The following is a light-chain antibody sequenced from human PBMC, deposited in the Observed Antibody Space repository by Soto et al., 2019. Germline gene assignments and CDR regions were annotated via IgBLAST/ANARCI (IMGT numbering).Light chain of an antibody. V-gene: IGKV3-15*01. Sequence: EIVMTQSPANLSVSPGERATLSCRASQSVSSNSAWYQQKPGQGPRLLIYGASTRATSIPARFSGSGSWTEFTLTINSLQSEDFAVYYCQQYNKWPPYTFGQGTKLEIK. CDR3: QQYNKWPPYT. CDR1: QSVSSN. CDR2: GAS. J-gene: IGKJ2*01.